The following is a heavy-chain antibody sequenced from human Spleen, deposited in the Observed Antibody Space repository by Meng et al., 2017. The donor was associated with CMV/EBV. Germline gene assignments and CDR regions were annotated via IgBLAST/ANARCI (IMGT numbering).Heavy chain of an antibody. D-gene: IGHD5-18*01. CDR3: VKDVGRWDTW. J-gene: IGHJ4*02. CDR2: IYSSDSST. V-gene: IGHV3-23*03. CDR1: GFNFRSYA. Sequence: GESLKISCAASGFNFRSYAMSWVRQAPGRGLEWVSIIYSSDSSTYYADSVKGRFTISRDNSKNTVYLQMNSLRAEDTAIYYCVKDVGRWDTWWGQGTLVTVSS.